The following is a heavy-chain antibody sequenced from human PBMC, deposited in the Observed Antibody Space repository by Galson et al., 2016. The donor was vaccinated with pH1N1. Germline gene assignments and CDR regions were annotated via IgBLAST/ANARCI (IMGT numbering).Heavy chain of an antibody. V-gene: IGHV1-69*13. D-gene: IGHD6-6*01. CDR3: ATFSSSSSWRSLDV. CDR2: INPVFGTT. J-gene: IGHJ3*01. Sequence: SVKVSCKASGATFNSYGIHWVRQAPGKGLEWMGDINPVFGTTNYAQRFQDRVTITAHDMELSGLRSEDTAIYSCATFSSSSSWRSLDVWGQGTTVTVSS. CDR1: GATFNSYG.